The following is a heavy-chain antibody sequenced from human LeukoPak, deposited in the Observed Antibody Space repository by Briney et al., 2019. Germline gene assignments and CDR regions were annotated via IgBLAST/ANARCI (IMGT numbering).Heavy chain of an antibody. Sequence: SETLSLTCTVSGGSISSYYWSWIRQPPGEGLEWIGYIYYSGSTNYNPSLKARVTISLDTSKNQFSLKLSSVTAADTAVYYCARGGYCSGGSCYFSWFDPWGQGTLVTVSS. CDR2: IYYSGST. J-gene: IGHJ5*02. CDR3: ARGGYCSGGSCYFSWFDP. CDR1: GGSISSYY. V-gene: IGHV4-59*01. D-gene: IGHD2-15*01.